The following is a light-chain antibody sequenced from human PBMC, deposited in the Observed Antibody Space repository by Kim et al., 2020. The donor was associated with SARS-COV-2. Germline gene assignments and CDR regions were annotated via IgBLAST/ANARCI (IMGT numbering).Light chain of an antibody. V-gene: IGKV3-15*01. CDR1: QSIYGN. Sequence: SVGDRATLSCRASQSIYGNYLAWYQWKPGQVPRLLIYGASTRATGIPARFSGSGSGTEFTLTISSLQSEDFAVYYCQQYNNWPLTFGGGTKVDIK. J-gene: IGKJ4*01. CDR2: GAS. CDR3: QQYNNWPLT.